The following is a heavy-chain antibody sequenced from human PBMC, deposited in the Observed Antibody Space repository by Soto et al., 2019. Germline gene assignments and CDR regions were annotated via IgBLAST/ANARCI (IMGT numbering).Heavy chain of an antibody. V-gene: IGHV3-23*01. Sequence: GGSLSLSCAVSGFTFTSYAMTWVRQAPGKGLEWVSAISVSGGSEFYADSVKGRFTISRDNSKNTLYLQMKSLRAEDTALYYCAKGDTTMITDYYAMDVWGQGTTVTVSS. CDR2: ISVSGGSE. CDR1: GFTFTSYA. D-gene: IGHD5-18*01. J-gene: IGHJ6*02. CDR3: AKGDTTMITDYYAMDV.